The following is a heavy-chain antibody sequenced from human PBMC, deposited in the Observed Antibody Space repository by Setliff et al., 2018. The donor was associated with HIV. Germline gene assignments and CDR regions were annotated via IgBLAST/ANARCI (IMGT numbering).Heavy chain of an antibody. CDR2: IFYTESTNYTPSIKST. J-gene: IGHJ6*03. Sequence: PSETLSLTCTVSGGSFNSYYWSWIRQSPGEGLEWIGYIFYTESTNYTPSIKSTNYNPSLKSRVTVSLDTSQNQLSLNLSSVTAADTAVYYCARSRPRSMDCYMDVWGKGTTVTVSS. V-gene: IGHV4-59*01. CDR1: GGSFNSYY. CDR3: ARSRPRSMDCYMDV. D-gene: IGHD2-8*01.